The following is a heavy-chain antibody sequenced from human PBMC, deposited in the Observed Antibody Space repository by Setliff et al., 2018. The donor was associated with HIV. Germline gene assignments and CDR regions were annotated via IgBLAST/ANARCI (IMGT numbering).Heavy chain of an antibody. CDR3: ARENYDILTGYYDY. J-gene: IGHJ4*02. V-gene: IGHV3-66*02. D-gene: IGHD3-9*01. CDR1: GFTVSSYY. Sequence: PGGSLRLSCAASGFTVSSYYMSWVRQAPGKGLEWVSTIYSGGNRNYADSVKGRFTISRDNSKNTLYLQMNSLRAEDTAVYYCARENYDILTGYYDYWGQGALVTVSS. CDR2: IYSGGNR.